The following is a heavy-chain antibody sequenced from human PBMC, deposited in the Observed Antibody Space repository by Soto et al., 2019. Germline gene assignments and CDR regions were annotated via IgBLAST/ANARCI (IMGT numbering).Heavy chain of an antibody. CDR2: ISADNGNT. D-gene: IGHD3-9*01. CDR1: GYTFTNYG. CDR3: ARARRWVLTGYWEFDY. J-gene: IGHJ4*02. V-gene: IGHV1-18*04. Sequence: QVPLVQSGAEEKKPGASVKVSCKASGYTFTNYGISWVRQAPGQGLEWMGWISADNGNTNYAQKLQGRVTMTTDTSTSTAYMELRSLRSDDTAVYYCARARRWVLTGYWEFDYWGQGTLVTVSS.